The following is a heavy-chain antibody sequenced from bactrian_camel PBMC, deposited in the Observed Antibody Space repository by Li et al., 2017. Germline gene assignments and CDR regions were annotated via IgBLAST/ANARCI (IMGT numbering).Heavy chain of an antibody. CDR1: GFSFDDAD. V-gene: IGHV3S53*01. D-gene: IGHD5*01. CDR2: LASYGTT. J-gene: IGHJ4*01. Sequence: HVQLVESGGGSVQAGGSLTLSCVGSGFSFDDADMGWYRQGSGNDCKLVSALASYGTTYYADSVKGRFTISRDSATNTVYLQMNSLKPEDTAMYYCVADCDGTLCYGLGLNCEGQGTQVTVS.